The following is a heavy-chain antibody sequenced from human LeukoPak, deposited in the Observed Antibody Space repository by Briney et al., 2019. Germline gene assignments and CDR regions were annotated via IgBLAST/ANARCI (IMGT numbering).Heavy chain of an antibody. D-gene: IGHD4-17*01. CDR1: GFTFSSSS. J-gene: IGHJ3*01. Sequence: GGSLRLSCAASGFTFSSSSMHWVRQAPGKGLEWVSYIGTLSNSIYYADSVRGRFTISRDNAKNSLYLQMNSLRAEDTAVYYCARDLYGDAAGDAFDFWGQGTMVTVSS. CDR3: ARDLYGDAAGDAFDF. CDR2: IGTLSNSI. V-gene: IGHV3-48*04.